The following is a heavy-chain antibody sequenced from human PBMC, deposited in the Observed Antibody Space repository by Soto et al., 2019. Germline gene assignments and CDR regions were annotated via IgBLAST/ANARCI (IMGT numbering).Heavy chain of an antibody. CDR2: ISDSGGRT. CDR1: GFTFSSSA. CDR3: AKSLNINWKNWFDP. J-gene: IGHJ5*02. V-gene: IGHV3-23*01. Sequence: EEQLLESGGGLVQPGESLRLSCAASGFTFSSSAMNWVRQAPGKGLEWVSIISDSGGRTYYADSVRGRFTISRDNSKNTLYLQMNSLRAEDTPVYYCAKSLNINWKNWFDPWGQGTLVTVSS. D-gene: IGHD1-1*01.